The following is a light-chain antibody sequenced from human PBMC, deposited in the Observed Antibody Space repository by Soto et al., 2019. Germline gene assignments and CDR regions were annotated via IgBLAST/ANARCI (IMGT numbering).Light chain of an antibody. Sequence: QSALTQPPSASGSPGQSVTISCTGTTSDVGVYNYVSWYQQHPGKAPKLMIYEVSNRPSGVSNRFSGSKSGNTASLTISGLQAEDEADYYCSSSTSSSTFVFGTGTKLTVL. CDR1: TSDVGVYNY. J-gene: IGLJ1*01. CDR2: EVS. CDR3: SSSTSSSTFV. V-gene: IGLV2-14*01.